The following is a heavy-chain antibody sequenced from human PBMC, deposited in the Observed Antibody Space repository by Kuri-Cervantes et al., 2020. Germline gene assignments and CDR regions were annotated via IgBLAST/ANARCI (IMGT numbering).Heavy chain of an antibody. CDR2: ISARGSST. V-gene: IGHV3-43*02. D-gene: IGHD4-17*01. CDR1: GFTFSIYA. J-gene: IGHJ4*02. CDR3: AKDSYGDLDY. Sequence: GESLKISCAASGFTFSIYAMSWVRQAPGKGLEWVSGISARGSSTYYADSVKGRFTISRDNSKNSLYLQMNSLRAEDTALYYCAKDSYGDLDYWGQGTLVTVSS.